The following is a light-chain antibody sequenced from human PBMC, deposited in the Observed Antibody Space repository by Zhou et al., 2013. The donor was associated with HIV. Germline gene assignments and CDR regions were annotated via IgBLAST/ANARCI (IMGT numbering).Light chain of an antibody. V-gene: IGKV3D-15*01. Sequence: EIVMTQSPATLSVSPGERATLSCRASQSVSSNLAWYQQKPGQAPRLLIYDASNRATAIPDRFSGSGSGTDFALTISRLEPEDFAVYYCQQADTFGGGTKVEIK. CDR1: QSVSSN. CDR2: DAS. CDR3: QQADT. J-gene: IGKJ4*01.